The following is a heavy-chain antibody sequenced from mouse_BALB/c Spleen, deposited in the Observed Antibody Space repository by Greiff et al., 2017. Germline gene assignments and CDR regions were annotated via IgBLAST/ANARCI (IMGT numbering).Heavy chain of an antibody. V-gene: IGHV2-9-2*01. CDR2: IWTGGGT. J-gene: IGHJ1*01. CDR3: VRDRGMITTLHWYFDV. Sequence: VKLMESGPGLVAPSQSLSITCTVSGFSLTSYDISWIRQPPGKGLEWLGVIWTGGGTNYNSAFMSRLSISKDNSKSQVFLKMNSLQTDDTAIYYCVRDRGMITTLHWYFDVWGAGTTVTVSS. D-gene: IGHD2-4*01. CDR1: GFSLTSYD.